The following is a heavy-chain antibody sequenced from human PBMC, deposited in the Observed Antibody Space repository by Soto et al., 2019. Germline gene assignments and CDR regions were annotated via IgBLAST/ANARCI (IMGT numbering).Heavy chain of an antibody. CDR2: IVPIFGTT. Sequence: QVQLVQSGAEVKQPGSSVKVSCKVSGGTFSNYAIDWVRLAPGHGLEWMGGIVPIFGTTYYTQKFQGRATIIADDSTTTAYLEMSRLRPEDTAIYYCARGEAVAGLYNYHGLDVWGQGTSGTVSS. V-gene: IGHV1-69*12. J-gene: IGHJ6*02. D-gene: IGHD6-19*01. CDR1: GGTFSNYA. CDR3: ARGEAVAGLYNYHGLDV.